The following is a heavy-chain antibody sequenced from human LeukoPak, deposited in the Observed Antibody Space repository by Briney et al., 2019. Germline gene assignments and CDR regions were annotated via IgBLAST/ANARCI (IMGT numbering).Heavy chain of an antibody. D-gene: IGHD3-3*01. CDR3: ARVTQYDFWSGYYPGIDY. J-gene: IGHJ4*02. V-gene: IGHV4-34*01. CDR1: GGSFSGYY. CDR2: INHSGST. Sequence: KASETLSLTCAVYGGSFSGYYWSWIRQPPGKGLEGIGEINHSGSTNYNPSLKSRVTISVDTSKNQFSLKLSSVTAADTAVYYCARVTQYDFWSGYYPGIDYWGQGTLVTVSS.